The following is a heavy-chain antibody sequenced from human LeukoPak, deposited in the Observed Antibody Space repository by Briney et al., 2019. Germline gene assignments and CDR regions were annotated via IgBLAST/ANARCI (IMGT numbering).Heavy chain of an antibody. CDR2: SCYRSKWYH. Sequence: QTLSLTCAGSGDSLSSNSAAWDWLRDSPSRGLEWLGRSCYRSKWYHDYVVSVKSRITINPDTSQIQFSQQLNALAPHDVVVYYCARLQLHRQWAGTYYFEYGGQGTLVTVSS. CDR1: GDSLSSNSAA. CDR3: ARLQLHRQWAGTYYFEY. D-gene: IGHD6-19*01. V-gene: IGHV6-1*01. J-gene: IGHJ4*02.